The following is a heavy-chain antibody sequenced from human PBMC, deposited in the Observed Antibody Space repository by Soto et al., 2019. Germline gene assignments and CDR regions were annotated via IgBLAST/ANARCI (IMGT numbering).Heavy chain of an antibody. V-gene: IGHV4-31*03. CDR1: GGSISSGGYY. Sequence: QVQLQESGPGLVKPSQTLSLTCTVSGGSISSGGYYWSWIRQHPGKVLEWIGYIYYSGSTYYNPSLKSRVTISVDTSKNQFSLKLSSVTAADTAVYYCARVTVTNTKVTFDYWGQGTLVTVSS. CDR3: ARVTVTNTKVTFDY. D-gene: IGHD4-17*01. J-gene: IGHJ4*02. CDR2: IYYSGST.